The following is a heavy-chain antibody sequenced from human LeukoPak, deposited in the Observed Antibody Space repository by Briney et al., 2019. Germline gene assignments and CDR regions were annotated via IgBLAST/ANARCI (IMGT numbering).Heavy chain of an antibody. D-gene: IGHD1-26*01. V-gene: IGHV3-74*01. J-gene: IGHJ4*02. CDR3: ARRAYSGSYFYFDY. CDR2: INSDGSSI. Sequence: PGGSLRLSCAASGFTFSSYSFNWVRQAPGKGLVWVSRINSDGSSISYADAVKGRFTISRDNAKNTLYLQMNSLGAEDTAVYYCARRAYSGSYFYFDYWGQGTLVTVSS. CDR1: GFTFSSYS.